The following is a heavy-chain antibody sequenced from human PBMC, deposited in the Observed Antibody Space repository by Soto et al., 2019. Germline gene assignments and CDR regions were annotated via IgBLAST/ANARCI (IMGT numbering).Heavy chain of an antibody. Sequence: SETLSLTCTVSGGSISSSSYYWGWIRQPPGKGLEWIGSIYYSGSTYYNPSLKSRVTISVDTSKNQFSLKLSSVTAADTAVYYCARHGYSSSWQHLNWFDPWGQGTLVTVSS. J-gene: IGHJ5*02. CDR1: GGSISSSSYY. V-gene: IGHV4-39*01. D-gene: IGHD6-13*01. CDR3: ARHGYSSSWQHLNWFDP. CDR2: IYYSGST.